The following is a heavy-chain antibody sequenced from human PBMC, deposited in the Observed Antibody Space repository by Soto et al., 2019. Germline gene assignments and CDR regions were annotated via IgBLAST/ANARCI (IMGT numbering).Heavy chain of an antibody. CDR1: GGSISSGDYY. V-gene: IGHV4-30-4*01. Sequence: SETLSLTCTVSGGSISSGDYYWSWIRQPPGKGLEWIGYIYYSGSTYYNPSLKSRVTISVDTSKNQFSLKLSSVAAADTAVYYCARDIAAALGAWFDPWGQGTLVT. CDR2: IYYSGST. J-gene: IGHJ5*02. D-gene: IGHD6-13*01. CDR3: ARDIAAALGAWFDP.